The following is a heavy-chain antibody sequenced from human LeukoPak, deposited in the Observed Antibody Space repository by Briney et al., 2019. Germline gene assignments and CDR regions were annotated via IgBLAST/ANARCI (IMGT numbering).Heavy chain of an antibody. CDR3: ATGVDTAMVTSDY. Sequence: GGSLRLSCAASGFTVGINYMSWFRQAPGKGLDWVSVIYSGGSTYYADSVKGRFTISRDNSKNTLYLQMNSLRAEDTAVYYCATGVDTAMVTSDYWGQGTLVTVSS. D-gene: IGHD5-18*01. J-gene: IGHJ4*02. CDR2: IYSGGST. V-gene: IGHV3-53*01. CDR1: GFTVGINY.